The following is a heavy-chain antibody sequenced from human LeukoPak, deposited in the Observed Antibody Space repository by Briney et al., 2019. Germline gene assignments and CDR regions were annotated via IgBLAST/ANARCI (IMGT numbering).Heavy chain of an antibody. CDR2: IVVGSGNT. D-gene: IGHD3-10*01. CDR1: GFTFTSSA. CDR3: AADKFGGYYFDY. J-gene: IGHJ4*02. Sequence: GASVKVSCKASGFTFTSSAMQWVRQARGQRREWIGWIVVGSGNTNYAQKFQERVTITRDMSTSTAYMELSSLRSEDTAVYYCAADKFGGYYFDYWGQGTLVTVSS. V-gene: IGHV1-58*02.